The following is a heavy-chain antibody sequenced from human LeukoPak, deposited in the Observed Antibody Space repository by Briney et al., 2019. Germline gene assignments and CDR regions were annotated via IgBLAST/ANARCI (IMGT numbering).Heavy chain of an antibody. Sequence: SQTLSLTCTVSGGSISSGDYYWSWIRQPPGKGLEWIGYIYYSGSTYYNPSLKSRVTISVDTSKNQFSLKLSSVTAADTAVYYCARGVFPLGYFDLWGRGTLVTVSS. CDR2: IYYSGST. CDR3: ARGVFPLGYFDL. D-gene: IGHD2-8*01. CDR1: GGSISSGDYY. V-gene: IGHV4-30-4*08. J-gene: IGHJ2*01.